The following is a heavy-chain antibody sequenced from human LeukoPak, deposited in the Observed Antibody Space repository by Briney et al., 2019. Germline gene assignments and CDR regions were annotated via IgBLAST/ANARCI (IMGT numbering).Heavy chain of an antibody. J-gene: IGHJ4*02. D-gene: IGHD6-13*01. CDR2: IYTSGST. V-gene: IGHV4-4*07. Sequence: SETLSLTCTVSGGSISSYYWSWIRQPAGKGLEWIGRIYTSGSTYYNPSLKSRVTISVDTSKNQFSLKLSSVTAADTAVYYCARIQSSRGYFDYWGQGTLVTVSS. CDR3: ARIQSSRGYFDY. CDR1: GGSISSYY.